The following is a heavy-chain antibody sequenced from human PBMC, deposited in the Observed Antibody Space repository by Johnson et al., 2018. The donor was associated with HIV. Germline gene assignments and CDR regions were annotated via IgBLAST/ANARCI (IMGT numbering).Heavy chain of an antibody. D-gene: IGHD1-26*01. CDR2: IGSSGDT. CDR1: GFIFSSYD. J-gene: IGHJ3*01. V-gene: IGHV3-13*01. CDR3: AKGDTVVGAKYAFDF. Sequence: EVQLVESGGGLVKPGGSLRLSCAASGFIFSSYDMHWVRQATGKGLEWVSGIGSSGDTYYPGSVKGRFTVSRTNAKNTLFLQMNSLRAEDTAVYYCAKGDTVVGAKYAFDFWGQGTMVTVSS.